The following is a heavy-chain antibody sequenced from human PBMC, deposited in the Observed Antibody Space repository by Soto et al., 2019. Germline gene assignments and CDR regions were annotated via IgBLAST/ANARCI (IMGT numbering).Heavy chain of an antibody. D-gene: IGHD2-2*01. Sequence: QIQLVQSGAEVKKPGASVKVSCRASGYTFINYETTWVRQAPGQGLEWMGWISPYNGNTNYAQNLQGRVIMTTDTSTSTAYMELRSLRSDDTAVYYCARGGYFTTTSCPQFDYWGQGTLVTVSS. V-gene: IGHV1-18*01. CDR2: ISPYNGNT. CDR3: ARGGYFTTTSCPQFDY. CDR1: GYTFINYE. J-gene: IGHJ4*02.